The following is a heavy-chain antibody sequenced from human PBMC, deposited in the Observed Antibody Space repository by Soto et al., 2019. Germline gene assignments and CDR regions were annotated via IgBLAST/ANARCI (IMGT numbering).Heavy chain of an antibody. J-gene: IGHJ4*02. CDR1: GASMSSHY. D-gene: IGHD2-2*01. V-gene: IGHV4-59*11. CDR3: ARADPAASVGY. Sequence: SETLSLTCTVSGASMSSHYWTWLRQSPGKGLEWIGYISYGGSTYYNPSLKSRVSISADTSKNQFSLRMNSMIAADTAVYYCARADPAASVGYWGQGTLVTVSS. CDR2: ISYGGST.